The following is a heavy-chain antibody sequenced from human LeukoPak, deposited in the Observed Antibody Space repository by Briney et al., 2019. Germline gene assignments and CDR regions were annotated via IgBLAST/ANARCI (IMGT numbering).Heavy chain of an antibody. D-gene: IGHD3-16*01. CDR3: ARLYAGAYTRLDP. V-gene: IGHV4-59*08. CDR1: GGSISGFH. CDR2: VFYSGGT. J-gene: IGHJ5*02. Sequence: PSETLSLTCTVSGGSISGFHWSWIRQPPGKGLDYIGGVFYSGGTNYNPSLKSRLTISVDTSRNQFSLKLTSVTAADTAVYYCARLYAGAYTRLDPWGQGILVAVSS.